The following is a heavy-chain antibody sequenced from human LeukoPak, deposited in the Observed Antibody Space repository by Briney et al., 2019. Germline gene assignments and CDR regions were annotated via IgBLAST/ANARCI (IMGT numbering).Heavy chain of an antibody. CDR2: IDPSDAYT. D-gene: IGHD3-10*01. J-gene: IGHJ4*02. CDR1: GYSFSSYW. CDR3: ATHTISDY. V-gene: IGHV5-10-1*01. Sequence: GESLKISCKGSGYSFSSYWINWVRQMPGKGLEWMGRIDPSDAYTNDNPSFQGHVTISPHTSISTAYLQWSSLMASDTAMYYCATHTISDYWGQGTQVTVSS.